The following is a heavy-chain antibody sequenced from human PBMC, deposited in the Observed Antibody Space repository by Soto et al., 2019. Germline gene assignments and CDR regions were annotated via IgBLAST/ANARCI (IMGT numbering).Heavy chain of an antibody. CDR3: GRVVEPDDYYYYYGMDV. Sequence: GESLKISCKGSGYSFTSYWIGWVRQMPGKGLEWMGIIYPGDSDTRYSPSFQGQVTISADKSISTAYLQWSSLKASDTAMYYCGRVVEPDDYYYYYGMDVWGQGTPVTVS. V-gene: IGHV5-51*01. J-gene: IGHJ6*02. CDR2: IYPGDSDT. CDR1: GYSFTSYW. D-gene: IGHD2-21*01.